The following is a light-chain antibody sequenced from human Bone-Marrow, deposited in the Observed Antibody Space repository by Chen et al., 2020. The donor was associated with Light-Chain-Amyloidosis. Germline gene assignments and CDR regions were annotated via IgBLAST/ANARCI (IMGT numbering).Light chain of an antibody. CDR1: IIGSTS. V-gene: IGLV3-21*02. J-gene: IGLJ3*02. Sequence: SYVLTQPSSVLVAPGPTATIACGGNIIGSTSVHWYQQTPGQAPLLVVYDDRDRPSGIPDRLSGSNSGNTATLTISRVEAGDEADYYCQVWDRSSDRPVFGGGTKLTVL. CDR2: DDR. CDR3: QVWDRSSDRPV.